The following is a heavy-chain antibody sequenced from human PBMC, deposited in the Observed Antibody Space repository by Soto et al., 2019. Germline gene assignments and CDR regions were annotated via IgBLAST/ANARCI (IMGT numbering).Heavy chain of an antibody. CDR1: GGTFSSYA. CDR2: IIPIFGTA. Sequence: QVQLVQSGAEVKKPGSSVKVSCKASGGTFSSYAISWVRQAPGQGLEWMGGIIPIFGTANYAQKFQGRVTITADECTSTGYMELVSRRSEDTAVYYCAFRYCSGGSCYPEVWFDPWGQGTLVTVSS. V-gene: IGHV1-69*12. J-gene: IGHJ5*02. CDR3: AFRYCSGGSCYPEVWFDP. D-gene: IGHD2-15*01.